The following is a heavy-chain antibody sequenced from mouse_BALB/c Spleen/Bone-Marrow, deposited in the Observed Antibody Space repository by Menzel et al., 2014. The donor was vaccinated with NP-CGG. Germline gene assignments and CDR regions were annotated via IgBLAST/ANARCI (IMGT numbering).Heavy chain of an antibody. CDR2: ISSGGSYT. CDR1: GFTFSSYT. Sequence: EVKLMESGGGLVKPGGSLKLSCAASGFTFSSYTMSWVRQTPEKRLEWVATISSGGSYTYYPDSVKGRFTISRDNAKNTLYLQMSSLKSEDTAMYYCTRSYYRYDEEAWFAYWGQGTVVTVSA. D-gene: IGHD2-14*01. V-gene: IGHV5-6-4*01. CDR3: TRSYYRYDEEAWFAY. J-gene: IGHJ3*01.